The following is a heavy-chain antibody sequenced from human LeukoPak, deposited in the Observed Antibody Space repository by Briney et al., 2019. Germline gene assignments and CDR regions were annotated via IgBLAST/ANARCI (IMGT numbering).Heavy chain of an antibody. CDR1: GGTFSSYV. V-gene: IGHV1-69*04. D-gene: IGHD6-13*01. J-gene: IGHJ3*02. CDR3: ATGTNTSSWTGAFDI. Sequence: SVKASCKASGGTFSSYVINWVRQAPGQGLEWMGRIITIVGISNYAQQFQGRITTNADKFTSTAYMELSSLRSEDTAVYHCATGTNTSSWTGAFDIWGQGTMVTVSS. CDR2: IITIVGIS.